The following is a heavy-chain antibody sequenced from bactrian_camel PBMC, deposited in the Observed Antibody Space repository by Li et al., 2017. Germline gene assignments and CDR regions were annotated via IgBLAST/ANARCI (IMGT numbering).Heavy chain of an antibody. CDR1: GFTFSTYD. J-gene: IGHJ6*01. CDR3: ATDLRVWGGGCRPVEDNFRY. V-gene: IGHV3S40*01. Sequence: VQLVESGGGLVQPGGSLRLSCIASGFTFSTYDMNWVRLAPGKGLEWVSSIDSGGTTTHYSDSVKGRFTISRDNAKNTLYLEMNSLKPEDTAMYYCATDLRVWGGGCRPVEDNFRYWGQGTQVTVS. D-gene: IGHD3*01. CDR2: IDSGGTTT.